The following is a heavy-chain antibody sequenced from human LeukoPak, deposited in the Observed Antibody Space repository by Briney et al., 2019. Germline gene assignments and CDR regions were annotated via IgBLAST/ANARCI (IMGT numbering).Heavy chain of an antibody. D-gene: IGHD3-3*01. Sequence: GASVKVSCKASGYTFTGYCMHWVRQAPGQGLEWMGRINPNSGGTNYAQKFQGRVTMTRDTSISTAYMELSRLRSDDTAVYYCARGENLEWLLSIDYWGQGTLVTVSS. V-gene: IGHV1-2*06. J-gene: IGHJ4*02. CDR3: ARGENLEWLLSIDY. CDR2: INPNSGGT. CDR1: GYTFTGYC.